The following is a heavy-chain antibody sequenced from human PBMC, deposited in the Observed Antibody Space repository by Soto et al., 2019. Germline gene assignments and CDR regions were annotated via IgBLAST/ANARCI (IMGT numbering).Heavy chain of an antibody. CDR3: ASHPVADVAFDN. CDR1: GGTFSSYT. CDR2: IIPILGIA. D-gene: IGHD6-19*01. Sequence: QVQLVQSGAEVKKPGSSVKVSCKASGGTFSSYTISWVRQAPGQGLEWMGRIIPILGIAKYAQKFQGRVTITAATSTSTAYMELRSLRSEDTAVYYCASHPVADVAFDNWGQETMVTVSS. V-gene: IGHV1-69*02. J-gene: IGHJ3*02.